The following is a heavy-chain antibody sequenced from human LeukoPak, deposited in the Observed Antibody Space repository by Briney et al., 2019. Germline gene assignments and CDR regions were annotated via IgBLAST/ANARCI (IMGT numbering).Heavy chain of an antibody. V-gene: IGHV4-39*02. CDR2: ISSTGNT. J-gene: IGHJ4*02. CDR1: GGSISSISYY. Sequence: SETLSLTCTVSGGSISSISYYWGWIRQPPGKGLEWIGIISSTGNTYYSPSLKSRLAISVDTSKNLFSLKLTSVTAADTAVFYCARLHWGSGGSGSFDFWGQGTLVTVSS. D-gene: IGHD7-27*01. CDR3: ARLHWGSGGSGSFDF.